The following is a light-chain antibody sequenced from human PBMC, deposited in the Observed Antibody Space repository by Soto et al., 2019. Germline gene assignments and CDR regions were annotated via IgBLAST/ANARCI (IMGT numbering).Light chain of an antibody. V-gene: IGLV1-51*01. CDR3: GSWDSSLNANV. Sequence: QSVLTQPPSVSAAPGQKVTISCSGTTSNLANNFVSWYQQFPGKAPKLLIYDDIRRPSGIPDRFSASKSCTSATLGITVLQTGDEADYYCGSWDSSLNANVFGTGTKVTGL. CDR1: TSNLANNF. J-gene: IGLJ1*01. CDR2: DDI.